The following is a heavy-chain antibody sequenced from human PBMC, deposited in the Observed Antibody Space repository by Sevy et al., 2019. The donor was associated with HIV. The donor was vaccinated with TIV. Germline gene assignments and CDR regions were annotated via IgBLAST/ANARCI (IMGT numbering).Heavy chain of an antibody. J-gene: IGHJ4*02. Sequence: GGSLRLSCAASGFTFSSNYAMHWVRQAPGKGLEWMAVISADGHYKYYADSVKGRFTISRDNSKNTLYLEMNSLRAEDTALYYCARAPEMATQGFDYWGQGTLVTVSS. D-gene: IGHD5-12*01. CDR2: ISADGHYK. V-gene: IGHV3-30*04. CDR1: GFTFSSNYA. CDR3: ARAPEMATQGFDY.